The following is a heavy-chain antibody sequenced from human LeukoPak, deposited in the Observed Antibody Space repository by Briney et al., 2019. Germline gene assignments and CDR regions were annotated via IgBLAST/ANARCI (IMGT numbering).Heavy chain of an antibody. D-gene: IGHD3-22*01. Sequence: SETLSLICTVSGGSISSSSYYWGWIRQPPGKGLEWIGSIYYSGSTYYNPSLKSRVTISVDTSKNQFSLKLSSVTAADTAVYYCARAYYYDSSGYLMASGAFDIWGQGTVVTVSS. CDR2: IYYSGST. CDR1: GGSISSSSYY. J-gene: IGHJ3*02. CDR3: ARAYYYDSSGYLMASGAFDI. V-gene: IGHV4-39*01.